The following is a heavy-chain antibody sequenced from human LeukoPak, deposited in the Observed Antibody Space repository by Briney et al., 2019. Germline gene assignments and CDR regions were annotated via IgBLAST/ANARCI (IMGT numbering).Heavy chain of an antibody. CDR2: IWYDGSDK. D-gene: IGHD2-15*01. CDR1: GFTFSSYG. CDR3: ARRYCSGGTCYVDY. V-gene: IGHV3-33*01. Sequence: GRSLRLSCAASGFTFSSYGMHWVRQAPGKGLEWVAVIWYDGSDKYYADSVKGRFTISRDNSMNTLYLQMNSRRAEDTAVYYCARRYCSGGTCYVDYWGQGTLVTVSS. J-gene: IGHJ4*02.